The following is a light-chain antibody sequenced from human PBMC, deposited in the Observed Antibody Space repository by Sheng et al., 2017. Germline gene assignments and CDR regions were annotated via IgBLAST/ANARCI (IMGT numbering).Light chain of an antibody. CDR1: QSVSSDY. V-gene: IGKV3-20*01. CDR2: GAS. J-gene: IGKJ3*01. Sequence: EIVLTQSPGTLSLSPGERGTLSCRASQSVSSDYLAWYQQKPGQAPRLLIYGASNRATGIPDRFSASGSGTDFTLTINRLEPEDFAVYYCQQYGSSPQFTFGPGTKVDIK. CDR3: QQYGSSPQFT.